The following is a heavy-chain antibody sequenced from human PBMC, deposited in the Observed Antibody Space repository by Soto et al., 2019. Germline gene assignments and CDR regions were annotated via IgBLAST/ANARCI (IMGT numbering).Heavy chain of an antibody. CDR2: IIPIFGTA. V-gene: IGHV1-69*12. Sequence: QVQLVQSGAEVKKPGSSVKVSCKASGGTFSSYAISWVRQAPGQGLEWMGGIIPIFGTANYAQKFQGRVPXXAXEXRSTASMELSSLRSEDTAVYYCARTVGRIAAHPYDYWGQGTLVTVSS. CDR1: GGTFSSYA. D-gene: IGHD6-6*01. CDR3: ARTVGRIAAHPYDY. J-gene: IGHJ4*02.